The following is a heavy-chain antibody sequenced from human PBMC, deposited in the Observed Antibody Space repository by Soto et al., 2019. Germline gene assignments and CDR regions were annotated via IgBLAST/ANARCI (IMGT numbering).Heavy chain of an antibody. D-gene: IGHD5-18*01. V-gene: IGHV1-69*01. CDR2: VIPIFGTA. CDR3: ARAADTAMVMAFWYFDL. CDR1: GGTFSSYA. Sequence: QVQLVQSGAEVKKPGSSVKVSCKASGGTFSSYAISWVRQAPGQGLEWMGGVIPIFGTANYAQKFQGRVTITADESTSTAYMELSSLRSEDTAVYYCARAADTAMVMAFWYFDLWGRGTLVTVSS. J-gene: IGHJ2*01.